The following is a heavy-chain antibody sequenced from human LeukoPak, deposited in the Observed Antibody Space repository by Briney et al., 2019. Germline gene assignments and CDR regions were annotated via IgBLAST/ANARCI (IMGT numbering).Heavy chain of an antibody. CDR3: ARDGLGGSGAFDI. V-gene: IGHV1-2*02. CDR2: INPDSGGT. J-gene: IGHJ3*02. D-gene: IGHD3-16*01. CDR1: GYTFTGYY. Sequence: ASVKVSCKASGYTFTGYYIHWVRQAPGQGLEWMGWINPDSGGTNYAQKFQGGVSMTRDTPISTAYMELSRLRSDDTAVYYCARDGLGGSGAFDIWGQGTMVTVSS.